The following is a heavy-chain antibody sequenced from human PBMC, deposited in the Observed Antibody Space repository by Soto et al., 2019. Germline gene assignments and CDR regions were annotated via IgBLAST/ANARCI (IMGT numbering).Heavy chain of an antibody. CDR3: AAHDSGGYYAEY. V-gene: IGHV4-39*01. J-gene: IGHJ4*02. D-gene: IGHD3-22*01. Sequence: QLQLQESGPGLVKPSETLSLTCTVSGDSVTISDYYWGWIRQPPGKGLEWIGRIHYSGSTYYNPPPKSRVTISGDTSKKQFSLKLTSVTAADAAVYYCAAHDSGGYYAEYWGQGTLVTVSA. CDR2: IHYSGST. CDR1: GDSVTISDYY.